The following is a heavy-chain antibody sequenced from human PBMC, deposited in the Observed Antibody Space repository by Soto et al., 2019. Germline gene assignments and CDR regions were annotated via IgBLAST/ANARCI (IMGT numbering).Heavy chain of an antibody. CDR1: GFTFSSYA. D-gene: IGHD3-9*01. V-gene: IGHV3-23*01. CDR2: ISGSGGST. CDR3: AALDLTGYYNVRYYYGMDV. Sequence: EVQLLESGGGLVQPGGSLRLSCAASGFTFSSYAMSWVRQAPGKGLEWVSAISGSGGSTYYADSVKGRFTISRDNSKNTLYLQMNSVRAEDTGVYYCAALDLTGYYNVRYYYGMDVWGQGTTVTVSS. J-gene: IGHJ6*02.